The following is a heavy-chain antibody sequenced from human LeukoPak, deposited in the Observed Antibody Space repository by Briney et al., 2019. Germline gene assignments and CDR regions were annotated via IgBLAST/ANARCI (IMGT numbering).Heavy chain of an antibody. J-gene: IGHJ4*02. CDR1: GGSISSSSYY. Sequence: SETLSLTCTVSGGSISSSSYYWGWIRQPPGKGLEWIGSIYYSGSTYYNPSLKSRVTISVDTSENQFSLKLSSVTAADTAVYYCARVVDTHFDYWGQGTLVTVSS. CDR2: IYYSGST. D-gene: IGHD5-18*01. V-gene: IGHV4-39*01. CDR3: ARVVDTHFDY.